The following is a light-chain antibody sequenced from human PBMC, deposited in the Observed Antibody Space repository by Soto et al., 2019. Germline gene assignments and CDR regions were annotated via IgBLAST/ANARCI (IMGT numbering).Light chain of an antibody. CDR3: NSYATGNTRV. V-gene: IGLV2-14*01. Sequence: QSALTQPASVSGSPGQSITISCTGSSSDIGDYDYVSWYQQHPGKAPKVLISEVSNRPSGVSSRFSGSKSGNTASPTISGLQAEDEADYYCNSYATGNTRVFGTGTKVTVL. J-gene: IGLJ1*01. CDR1: SSDIGDYDY. CDR2: EVS.